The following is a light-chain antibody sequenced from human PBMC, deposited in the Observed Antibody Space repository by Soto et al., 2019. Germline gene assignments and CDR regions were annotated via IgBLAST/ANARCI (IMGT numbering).Light chain of an antibody. CDR2: EGS. CDR1: SSDVGSYNL. CDR3: CSYAGSSTLEV. Sequence: QSALTQPASVSGSPGQSITISCTGTSSDVGSYNLVSWYQQHPGKAPKLMIYEGSKRPSGVSNRFSGSKSGNTASLTISGLQAEDEADYYCCSYAGSSTLEVFGGGTKLT. V-gene: IGLV2-23*01. J-gene: IGLJ2*01.